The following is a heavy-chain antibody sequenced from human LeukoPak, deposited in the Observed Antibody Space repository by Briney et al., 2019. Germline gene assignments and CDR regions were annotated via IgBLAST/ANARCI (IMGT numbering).Heavy chain of an antibody. CDR2: MNPNSGNT. V-gene: IGHV1-8*03. CDR3: ARDRKDCSGGSCYSVLRWDYGMDV. D-gene: IGHD2-15*01. Sequence: ASVKVSCKASGYTFTSYDINWVRQATGQGLEWMGWMNPNSGNTGYAQKFQGRVTITRNTSISTAYMELSSLRSEDTAVYYCARDRKDCSGGSCYSVLRWDYGMDVWGQGTTVTVSS. CDR1: GYTFTSYD. J-gene: IGHJ6*02.